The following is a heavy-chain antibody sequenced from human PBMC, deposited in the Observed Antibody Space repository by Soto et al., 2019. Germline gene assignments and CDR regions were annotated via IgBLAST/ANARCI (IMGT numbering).Heavy chain of an antibody. CDR2: ISGSGGST. CDR1: GFTFSSYA. V-gene: IGHV3-23*01. Sequence: PGGSLRLSCAASGFTFSSYAMSWVRQAPGKGLEWVSAISGSGGSTYYADSVKGRFTISRDNSKNTLYLQMNSLRAEDTAVYYCAKVPEFSYYYYMYVWGKGTTVTVSS. J-gene: IGHJ6*03. CDR3: AKVPEFSYYYYMYV.